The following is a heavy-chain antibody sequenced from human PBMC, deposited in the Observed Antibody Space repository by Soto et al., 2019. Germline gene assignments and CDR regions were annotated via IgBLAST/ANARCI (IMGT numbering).Heavy chain of an antibody. V-gene: IGHV1-18*01. J-gene: IGHJ4*02. D-gene: IGHD3-10*01. CDR2: ISDYNNKI. Sequence: QVQLVQSGPEVEKPGASVKVSCQASGYIFTSYAISWVRQAPGQGLEWMGWISDYNNKINYAQKFQGRVTMTTDTSTSTAYLELRSLRSDDTAIYYCARALSAWRVEAAGYWGQGTLVTVSS. CDR3: ARALSAWRVEAAGY. CDR1: GYIFTSYA.